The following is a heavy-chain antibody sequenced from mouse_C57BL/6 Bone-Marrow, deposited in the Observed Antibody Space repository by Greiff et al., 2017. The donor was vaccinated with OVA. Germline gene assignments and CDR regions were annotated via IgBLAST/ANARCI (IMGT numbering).Heavy chain of an antibody. CDR3: ARSYYYGSSYGDD. V-gene: IGHV1-69*01. CDR2: IDPSDSYT. D-gene: IGHD1-1*01. J-gene: IGHJ2*01. CDR1: GYTFTSYW. Sequence: QVQLQQSGAELVMPGASVKLSCKASGYTFTSYWVHWVKQRPGQGLEWIGEIDPSDSYTNYNQKFKGKSTLTVDKSSSTAYMQLSSLTSEDSAVYYCARSYYYGSSYGDDWGQGTTLTVSS.